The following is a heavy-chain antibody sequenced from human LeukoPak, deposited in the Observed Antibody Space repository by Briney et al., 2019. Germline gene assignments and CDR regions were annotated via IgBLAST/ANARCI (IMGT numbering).Heavy chain of an antibody. CDR1: GYTFTSYG. CDR3: ARDFAGPYSAYAHEFEY. Sequence: RGASVKVSCKASGYTFTSYGISWVRQAPGQGLEWMGWISAYNGNTNYAQKLQGRVTMTTDTSTSTAYMELRSLRSDDTAVYYCARDFAGPYSAYAHEFEYWGQGTLVTVSS. D-gene: IGHD5-12*01. J-gene: IGHJ4*02. CDR2: ISAYNGNT. V-gene: IGHV1-18*01.